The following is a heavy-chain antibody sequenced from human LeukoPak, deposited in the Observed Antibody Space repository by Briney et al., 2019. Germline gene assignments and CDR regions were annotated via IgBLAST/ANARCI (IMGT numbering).Heavy chain of an antibody. CDR2: VYNSGSN. V-gene: IGHV4-59*08. J-gene: IGHJ3*02. D-gene: IGHD2-15*01. CDR3: ARQTTRFCSGGTCYSNFAFDM. CDR1: GGSLSSYY. Sequence: SETLSLTCIVSGGSLSSYYWSWIRQPPGKTLEWIGYVYNSGSNNYNPSLKSRVTISVDTSKKQVSLKLTSVTAADTAVYYCARQTTRFCSGGTCYSNFAFDMWGQGTMVTVSS.